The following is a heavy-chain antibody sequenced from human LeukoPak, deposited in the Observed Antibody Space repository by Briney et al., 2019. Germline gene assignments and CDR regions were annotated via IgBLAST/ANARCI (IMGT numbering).Heavy chain of an antibody. D-gene: IGHD2-15*01. Sequence: GGSLRLSCVASGFTFSDYYMSWIRQAPGKGLEWVSYIGSSGTNVYYADSVKGRFTISRDNAKNSLYLQMNSLRAEDTAVYYCARRNAYCSSGSCSRASYYYYGMDVWGQGTTVTVSS. J-gene: IGHJ6*02. CDR3: ARRNAYCSSGSCSRASYYYYGMDV. V-gene: IGHV3-11*01. CDR1: GFTFSDYY. CDR2: IGSSGTNV.